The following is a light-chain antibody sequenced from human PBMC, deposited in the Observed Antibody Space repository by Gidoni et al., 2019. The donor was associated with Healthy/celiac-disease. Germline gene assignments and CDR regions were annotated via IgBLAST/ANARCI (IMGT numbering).Light chain of an antibody. J-gene: IGLJ2*01. CDR1: SLRSYY. CDR3: NSRDSSGNHLV. Sequence: SSELTQDHAMSVALGQTVRITCQGDSLRSYYASWYQQKPGQAPVLVIYGKNNRPSGIPDRFSGSSSGNTASLTITGAQAEDEADYYCNSRDSSGNHLVFGGGTKLTVL. V-gene: IGLV3-19*01. CDR2: GKN.